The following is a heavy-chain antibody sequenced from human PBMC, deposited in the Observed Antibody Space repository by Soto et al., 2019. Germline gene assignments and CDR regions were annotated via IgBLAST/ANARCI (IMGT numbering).Heavy chain of an antibody. Sequence: GGSLRLSCVSSGYKFSSYTINWVRQAPGKGLEWVASISSSGRYIHYADSVQGRFTISRDNARDSLYLDMSSLRVEDTAVYYCARDLDRADMAYCGPDCPGWGQGTLVTVSS. V-gene: IGHV3-21*01. CDR3: ARDLDRADMAYCGPDCPG. J-gene: IGHJ4*02. D-gene: IGHD2-21*02. CDR2: ISSSGRYI. CDR1: GYKFSSYT.